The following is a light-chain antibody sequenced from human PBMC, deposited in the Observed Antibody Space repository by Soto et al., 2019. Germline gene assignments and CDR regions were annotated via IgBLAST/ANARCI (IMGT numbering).Light chain of an antibody. CDR2: GAS. J-gene: IGKJ2*01. CDR1: QSVSSSY. V-gene: IGKV3-20*01. Sequence: EIVLTQSPGTLSLSPGERATLSCRASQSVSSSYLAWYQQKPGQAPRLLIYGASSRATGIPDRFSGSGSGTDFTLTISRLEPEDVAGYDCQQYGSSLPYTFGQGTKLEIK. CDR3: QQYGSSLPYT.